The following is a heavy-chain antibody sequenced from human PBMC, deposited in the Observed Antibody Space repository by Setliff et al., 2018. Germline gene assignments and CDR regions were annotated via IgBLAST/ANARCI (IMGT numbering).Heavy chain of an antibody. CDR2: ISAHNGKT. Sequence: AAVKVSCKTSGYIFSDYGIAWVRQAPGQGLEWMGWISAHNGKTYYSPKLHGRVTLTTDTSTSTAYMELRSLGSDDTAVYYCSRLVRFCTRTSCQRLSGGEFWGQGTLVTVSS. CDR3: SRLVRFCTRTSCQRLSGGEF. V-gene: IGHV1-18*01. D-gene: IGHD2-8*01. J-gene: IGHJ4*02. CDR1: GYIFSDYG.